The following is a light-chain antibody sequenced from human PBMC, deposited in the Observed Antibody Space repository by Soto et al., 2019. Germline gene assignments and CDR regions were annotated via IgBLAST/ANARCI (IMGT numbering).Light chain of an antibody. Sequence: QSVLTQPPSASRSPEQSVTISCTGTSSDVGGYNYVSWYQQHPGKAPKLMIYEVSKRPSGVPDRFSGSKSGNTASLTVSGLQAEDEADYYCSSYAGSNTVFGGGTKLTVL. CDR2: EVS. CDR3: SSYAGSNTV. J-gene: IGLJ2*01. CDR1: SSDVGGYNY. V-gene: IGLV2-8*02.